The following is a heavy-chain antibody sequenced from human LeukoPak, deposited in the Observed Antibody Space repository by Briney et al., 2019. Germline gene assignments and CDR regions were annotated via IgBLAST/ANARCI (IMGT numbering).Heavy chain of an antibody. J-gene: IGHJ4*02. V-gene: IGHV3-30-3*01. D-gene: IGHD3-10*01. CDR1: GFTFSSYA. CDR2: ISYDGSNK. CDR3: ARDRSMVRAFDY. Sequence: GGSLRLSCAASGFTFSSYAMHWVRQAPGKGLEWVAVISYDGSNKYYADPVKGRFTISRDNSKYTLYLQMNSLRAEDTAVYYCARDRSMVRAFDYWGQGTLVTVSS.